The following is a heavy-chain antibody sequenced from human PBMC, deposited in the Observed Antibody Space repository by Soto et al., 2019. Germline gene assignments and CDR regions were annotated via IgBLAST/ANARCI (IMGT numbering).Heavy chain of an antibody. CDR1: GGSISSGGYY. V-gene: IGHV4-31*03. D-gene: IGHD2-15*01. CDR2: IYYTGST. J-gene: IGHJ3*02. Sequence: QVQLQESGPGLVKPSQTLSLTCTVSGGSISSGGYYWNWIRQHPGKGLEWIGYIYYTGSTSSNPSLKSRITTSVDTSKNQFSLHLSSVTAADTAVYYCARAHLAYCSGGSCPGAFDIGGQGTTVTVSS. CDR3: ARAHLAYCSGGSCPGAFDI.